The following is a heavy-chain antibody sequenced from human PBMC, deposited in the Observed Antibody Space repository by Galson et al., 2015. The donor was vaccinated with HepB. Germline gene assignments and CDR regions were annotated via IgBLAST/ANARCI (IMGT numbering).Heavy chain of an antibody. CDR3: ARDEGDYDLPGRRYMDV. J-gene: IGHJ6*04. Sequence: SLRLSCAASGFTVSSYWMHWVRQAPGKGLVWVSRINSDGSSTSYADSVKGRFTSSRDNAKNKLYLQMNSLRAEDTAVYYCARDEGDYDLPGRRYMDVWGKGTTVTVSS. CDR1: GFTVSSYW. D-gene: IGHD4-17*01. V-gene: IGHV3-74*01. CDR2: INSDGSST.